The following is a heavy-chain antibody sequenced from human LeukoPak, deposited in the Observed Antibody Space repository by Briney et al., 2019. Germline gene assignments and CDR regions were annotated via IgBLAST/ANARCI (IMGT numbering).Heavy chain of an antibody. Sequence: PSGTLSLTCAVSGGSISSSNWWSWVRQPPGKGLEWIGEIYHSGSTNYNPSLKSRVTISVDTSKNQFSLKLSSVTAADTAVYYCASLVVPAAIAHDYWGQGTLVTVSS. CDR1: GGSISSSNW. CDR3: ASLVVPAAIAHDY. D-gene: IGHD2-2*02. V-gene: IGHV4-4*02. J-gene: IGHJ4*02. CDR2: IYHSGST.